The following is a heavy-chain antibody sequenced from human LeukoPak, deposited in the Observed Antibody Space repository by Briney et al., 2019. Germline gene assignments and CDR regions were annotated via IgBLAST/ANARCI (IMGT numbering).Heavy chain of an antibody. CDR1: GYSFTSYG. D-gene: IGHD3-10*01. J-gene: IGHJ4*02. CDR3: ARKVYGSGCNLPDY. CDR2: IYPGDSDT. Sequence: GESLKMSCKGSGYSFTSYGIGWVRQVPGKGLEWMGIIYPGDSDTRYSPSFQGQVTISADKSISTAYLQWSSLKASDTAMYHCARKVYGSGCNLPDYWGQGTLVTVSS. V-gene: IGHV5-51*01.